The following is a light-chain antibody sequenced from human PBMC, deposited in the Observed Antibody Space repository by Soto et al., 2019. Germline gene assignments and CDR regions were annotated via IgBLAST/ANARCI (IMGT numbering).Light chain of an antibody. Sequence: NFMLTQPHSVSESPGKTVIISCTRSSGSIASNYVQWYQQRPGSAPTIVIYEDNQRPSGVPDRFSGSVDSSSNSASLPISGLKTEDEADYYCHSYESNNVVFGGGTKLTVL. J-gene: IGLJ3*02. CDR1: SGSIASNY. CDR3: HSYESNNVV. CDR2: EDN. V-gene: IGLV6-57*03.